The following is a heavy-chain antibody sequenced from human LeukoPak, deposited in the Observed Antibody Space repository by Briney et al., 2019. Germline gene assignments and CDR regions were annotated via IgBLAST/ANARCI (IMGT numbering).Heavy chain of an antibody. V-gene: IGHV1-69*06. D-gene: IGHD3-10*01. CDR1: GGTFSSYA. J-gene: IGHJ4*02. CDR2: IIPIFGTA. CDR3: ARSMVRGVNPRYFDY. Sequence: GASVKVSCKASGGTFSSYAISWVRQAPGQGLEWMGGIIPIFGTANYAQKFQGRVTITADKSTSTAYMELSSLRSEDMAVYYCARSMVRGVNPRYFDYWGQGALVTVSS.